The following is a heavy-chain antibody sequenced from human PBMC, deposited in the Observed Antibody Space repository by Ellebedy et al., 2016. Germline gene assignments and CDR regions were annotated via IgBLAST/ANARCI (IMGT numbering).Heavy chain of an antibody. CDR2: INHSEST. Sequence: SETLSLTCAVSGGSFSGYYWSWIRQPPGKGLEWIGDINHSESTNYNPSLNSLVTISVDTSKNQFPLKLHSVTAADTAVYYCATTPEPRIVGNWFDPWGQGTLVTVSS. V-gene: IGHV4-34*01. CDR3: ATTPEPRIVGNWFDP. CDR1: GGSFSGYY. D-gene: IGHD2-21*01. J-gene: IGHJ5*02.